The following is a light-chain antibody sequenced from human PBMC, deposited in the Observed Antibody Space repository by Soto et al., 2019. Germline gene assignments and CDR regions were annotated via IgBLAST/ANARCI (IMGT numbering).Light chain of an antibody. J-gene: IGLJ3*02. CDR3: QSYDSSLSGSV. CDR1: NSNIGAGYD. V-gene: IGLV1-40*01. Sequence: QAVVTQPPSVSGAPGQRVTISCTGSNSNIGAGYDVHWYQQLPGTARKLLIYANNNRPSGVPDRFSGSKSGTSASLAITGLQAEDEADYYCQSYDSSLSGSVFGGGTKVTV. CDR2: ANN.